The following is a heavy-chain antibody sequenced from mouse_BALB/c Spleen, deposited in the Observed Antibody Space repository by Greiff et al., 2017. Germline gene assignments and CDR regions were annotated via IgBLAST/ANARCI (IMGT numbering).Heavy chain of an antibody. CDR1: GFAFTNSL. CDR3: ARKGGDDYAMDY. D-gene: IGHD3-3*01. CDR2: INPGSGGT. V-gene: IGHV1-54*03. Sequence: QVQLQQSGAELVRPGTSVKLSCTASGFAFTNSLIEWVKQRPGQGLEWIGVINPGSGGTNYNEKFKGKATLTADKSSSTAYMQLSSLTSDDSAVYSCARKGGDDYAMDYWGQGTSVTVSA. J-gene: IGHJ4*01.